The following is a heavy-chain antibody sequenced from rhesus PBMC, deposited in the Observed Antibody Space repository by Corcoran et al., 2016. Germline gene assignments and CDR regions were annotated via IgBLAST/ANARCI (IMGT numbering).Heavy chain of an antibody. CDR2: IYGSGGST. V-gene: IGHV4-147*01. D-gene: IGHD3-3*01. Sequence: QVQLQESGPGLVKPSETLSLTCTVSGGSIRDSYYWSWIRQPPGKGLEWMGLIYGSGGSTTYNPSLTRRVTISRDTAKNQFSLKLSYVTAADTAVYYCARALGGPHNIWTGYYTGGLDSWGQGVVVTVSS. J-gene: IGHJ6*01. CDR1: GGSIRDSYY. CDR3: ARALGGPHNIWTGYYTGGLDS.